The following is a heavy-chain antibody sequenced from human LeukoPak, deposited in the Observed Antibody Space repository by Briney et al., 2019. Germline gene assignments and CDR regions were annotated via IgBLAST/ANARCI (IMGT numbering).Heavy chain of an antibody. V-gene: IGHV4-59*12. CDR1: GGSISSYY. CDR3: ARGPRSYRAYYYYYMDV. D-gene: IGHD1-26*01. Sequence: SETLSLTCTVSGGSISSYYWSWIRQPPGRGLVWIGYIHYSGSTNYNPSLKSRVTISVDTSKNQFSLKLSSVTAADTAVYYCARGPRSYRAYYYYYMDVWGKGTTVTVSS. CDR2: IHYSGST. J-gene: IGHJ6*03.